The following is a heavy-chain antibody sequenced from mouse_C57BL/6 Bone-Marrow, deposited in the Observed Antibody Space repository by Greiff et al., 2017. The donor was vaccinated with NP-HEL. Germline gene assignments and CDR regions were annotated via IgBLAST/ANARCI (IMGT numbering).Heavy chain of an antibody. CDR1: GFNIKDDY. CDR2: IDPEDGDT. J-gene: IGHJ2*01. Sequence: VQLQQSGAELVRPGASVKLSCTASGFNIKDDYMHWVKQRPEQGLEWIGWIDPEDGDTESASKFPGKATIPADTSSNTAYLQLSSLTSEDTAVYYCTTSFYYYGSSYDFDYWGQGTTLTVSS. CDR3: TTSFYYYGSSYDFDY. V-gene: IGHV14-4*01. D-gene: IGHD1-1*01.